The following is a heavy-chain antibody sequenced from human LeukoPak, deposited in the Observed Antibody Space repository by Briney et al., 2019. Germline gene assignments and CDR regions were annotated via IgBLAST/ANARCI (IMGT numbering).Heavy chain of an antibody. J-gene: IGHJ6*02. Sequence: SVKVSCKASGFTFTSFGFSWVRQAPGQGLEWMGRIIPILGIANYAQKFQGRVTITADKSTSTAYMELSSLRSEDTAVYYCAITTVTTGGMDVWGQGTTVTVSS. CDR2: IIPILGIA. CDR3: AITTVTTGGMDV. D-gene: IGHD4-17*01. V-gene: IGHV1-69*04. CDR1: GFTFTSFG.